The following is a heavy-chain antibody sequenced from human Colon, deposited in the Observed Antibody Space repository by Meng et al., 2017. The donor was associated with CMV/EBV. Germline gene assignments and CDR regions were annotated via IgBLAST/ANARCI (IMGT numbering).Heavy chain of an antibody. J-gene: IGHJ4*02. CDR2: IGARGNNI. CDR3: ATDPYDVWSGYPTYYFDY. D-gene: IGHD3-3*01. CDR1: GFTFSEYY. V-gene: IGHV3-11*04. Sequence: GGSLRLSCVASGFTFSEYYMTWIRQAPGKGLEWVSYIGARGNNIYYADSVKGRFTSSRDNAKNTLYLQMSSLRAEDTAVYYCATDPYDVWSGYPTYYFDYWGQGTLVTVSS.